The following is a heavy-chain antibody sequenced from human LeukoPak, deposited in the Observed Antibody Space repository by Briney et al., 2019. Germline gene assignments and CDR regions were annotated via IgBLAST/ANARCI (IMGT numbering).Heavy chain of an antibody. D-gene: IGHD2-15*01. V-gene: IGHV3-23*01. Sequence: GGSLRLSCAASGFTFSSYAMSWVRQAPGKGLEWVSAISGSGGSTYYAHSVKGRFTISRDNSKNTLYLQMNSLRAEDTAVYFCAKDWRVEAYDTFDYWAREPWSPSPQ. J-gene: IGHJ4*02. CDR1: GFTFSSYA. CDR2: ISGSGGST. CDR3: AKDWRVEAYDTFDY.